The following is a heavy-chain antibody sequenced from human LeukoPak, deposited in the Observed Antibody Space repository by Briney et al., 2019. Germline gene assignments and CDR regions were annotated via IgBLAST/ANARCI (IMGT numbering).Heavy chain of an antibody. J-gene: IGHJ6*03. D-gene: IGHD2-21*02. Sequence: DPGGSLRLSCAASGFTFSSYSMNWVRQAPGKGLEWVSSISSSSSYIYYADSVKGRFTISRDNAKNSLYLQMNSLRAEDTAVYYCARRRCGGDCSSNYYTDVWGKGTTVTVSS. CDR3: ARRRCGGDCSSNYYTDV. V-gene: IGHV3-21*01. CDR2: ISSSSSYI. CDR1: GFTFSSYS.